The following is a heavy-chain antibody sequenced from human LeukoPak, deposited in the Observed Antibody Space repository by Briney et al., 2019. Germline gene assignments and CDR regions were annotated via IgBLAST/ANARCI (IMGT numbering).Heavy chain of an antibody. V-gene: IGHV3-30-3*01. CDR1: GFTFSSYA. Sequence: PGRSLRLSCAASGFTFSSYAMHWVRQAPGKGLEWVAVISYDGSNKYYADSVKGLFTISRDNSKNTLYLQMNSLRAEDTAVYYCARDTAVERWLQSHYYYGMGVWGQGTTVTVSS. J-gene: IGHJ6*02. CDR2: ISYDGSNK. D-gene: IGHD5-24*01. CDR3: ARDTAVERWLQSHYYYGMGV.